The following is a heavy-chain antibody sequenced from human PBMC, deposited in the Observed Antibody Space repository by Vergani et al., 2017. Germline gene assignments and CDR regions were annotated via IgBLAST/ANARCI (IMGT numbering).Heavy chain of an antibody. CDR2: INHSGST. CDR3: ASDTHSGQRADR. D-gene: IGHD6-19*01. V-gene: IGHV4-34*01. CDR1: GGSFSGYY. Sequence: QVQLQQWGAGLLKPSETLSLTCAVYGGSFSGYYWSWIRQPPGKGLEWIGEINHSGSTNYNPSLKSRVTISVDTAKNQFSLKLSSVTAADTAGYYCASDTHSGQRADRWGQGILVTVTS. J-gene: IGHJ5*02.